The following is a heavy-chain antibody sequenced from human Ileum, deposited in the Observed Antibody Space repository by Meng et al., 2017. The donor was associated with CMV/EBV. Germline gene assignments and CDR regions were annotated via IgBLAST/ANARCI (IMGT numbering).Heavy chain of an antibody. CDR1: GFTLSNYG. D-gene: IGHD3-22*01. V-gene: IGHV3-30*04. CDR2: MSRDGNYK. CDR3: ASDYYDDSGYGH. J-gene: IGHJ4*02. Sequence: CAAAGFTLSNYGVHWVRQAPGKGLEWVASMSRDGNYKHYADSVKGRFTISRDNSKNTLYLQMNSLRTEDTAVYYCASDYYDDSGYGHWGQGTLVTVSS.